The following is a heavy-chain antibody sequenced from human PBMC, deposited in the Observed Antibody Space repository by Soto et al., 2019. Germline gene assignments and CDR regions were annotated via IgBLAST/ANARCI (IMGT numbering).Heavy chain of an antibody. CDR3: ARALYSGNDYRSPFDY. V-gene: IGHV1-3*04. CDR1: GYTFTSYT. Sequence: ASVKVSCKASGYTFTSYTIHWVRQAPGQRLECMGWINTGNGNTKYSQKFQGRVTMTRDTSATTAYMELSSLRSDDTAVFYCARALYSGNDYRSPFDYWGQGTLVTVSS. CDR2: INTGNGNT. D-gene: IGHD5-12*01. J-gene: IGHJ4*02.